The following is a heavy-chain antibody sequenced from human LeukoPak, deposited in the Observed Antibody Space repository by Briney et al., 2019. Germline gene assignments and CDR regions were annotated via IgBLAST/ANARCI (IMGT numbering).Heavy chain of an antibody. CDR1: GGSISSSSYY. CDR3: ARAPGGIAARPLDF. Sequence: SETLSLTCTVSGGSISSSSYYWGWIRQPPGKGLEWIGYIYYSGSTNYNPSLKSRVTISIDMSKNQFSLKLNSLTAADTAVYYCARAPGGIAARPLDFWGQGTLVTVSS. J-gene: IGHJ4*02. D-gene: IGHD6-6*01. CDR2: IYYSGST. V-gene: IGHV4-61*05.